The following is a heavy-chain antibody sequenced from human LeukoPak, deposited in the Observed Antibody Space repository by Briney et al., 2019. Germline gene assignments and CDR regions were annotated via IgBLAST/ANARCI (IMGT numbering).Heavy chain of an antibody. J-gene: IGHJ4*02. D-gene: IGHD5-12*01. V-gene: IGHV4-59*01. CDR1: GDSLSTYY. Sequence: SETLSLTCTVSGDSLSTYYWSWIRQPPGKGLELIGYLYNSGSTTYNTSLKSRVTISLDTSENQFSLNLSSVTAADTAVYYCARNLGGNGGSDYWGQGTLVTVSS. CDR3: ARNLGGNGGSDY. CDR2: LYNSGST.